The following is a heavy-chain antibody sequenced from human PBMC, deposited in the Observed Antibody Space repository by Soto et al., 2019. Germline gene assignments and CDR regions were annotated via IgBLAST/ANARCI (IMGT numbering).Heavy chain of an antibody. J-gene: IGHJ4*02. CDR1: GVSISSGNW. D-gene: IGHD2-8*01. CDR3: ARLVYDTRLNYMYFDF. Sequence: QVKLQESGPGLATPSGTLSLTCAVSGVSISSGNWWTWVRQTPQRGLEYIGEIFHDGTANYYPSFERRVAISVDTSKNQFSLKLTSVTAADTAIYFGARLVYDTRLNYMYFDFWGQGALVTVSS. V-gene: IGHV4-4*02. CDR2: IFHDGTA.